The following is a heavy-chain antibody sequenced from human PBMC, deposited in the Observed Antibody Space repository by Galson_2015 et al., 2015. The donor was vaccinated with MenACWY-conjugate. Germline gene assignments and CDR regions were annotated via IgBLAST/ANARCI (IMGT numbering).Heavy chain of an antibody. D-gene: IGHD1-26*01. CDR2: ISWNSGSI. J-gene: IGHJ6*02. CDR3: AKDMASIVGATTADDYYYYGMDV. V-gene: IGHV3-9*01. CDR1: GFTFDDHA. Sequence: SLRLSCAASGFTFDDHAMHWVRQAPGKGLEWVSGISWNSGSIGYADSVKGRFTISRDNAKNSLYLQMNSLRAEDTALYYCAKDMASIVGATTADDYYYYGMDVWGQGTTVTVSS.